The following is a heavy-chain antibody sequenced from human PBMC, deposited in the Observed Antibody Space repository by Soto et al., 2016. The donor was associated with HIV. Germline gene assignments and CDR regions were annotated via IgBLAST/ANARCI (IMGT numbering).Heavy chain of an antibody. Sequence: EVQLVESGGGLVQPGGSLRLSCAASGFTFSNYWMHWVRQVPGKGLVWVSRISSDGDSTNYADSVKGRFTISRDNAKNTLHLQMNSLRADDTATYHCIRDFSDSSGFQHWGQGTLVTVSS. J-gene: IGHJ1*01. CDR2: ISSDGDST. CDR3: IRDFSDSSGFQH. V-gene: IGHV3-74*01. D-gene: IGHD3-22*01. CDR1: GFTFSNYW.